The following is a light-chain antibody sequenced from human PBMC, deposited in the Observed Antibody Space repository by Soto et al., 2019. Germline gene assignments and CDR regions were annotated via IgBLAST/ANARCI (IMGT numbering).Light chain of an antibody. CDR2: KPS. CDR3: QQYNSYSLT. V-gene: IGKV1-5*03. J-gene: IGKJ4*01. CDR1: QSISSW. Sequence: DIQMTQSPSTLSASVGDRVTITCRAGQSISSWLAWNQQKPGKAPKLLNYKPSSLESGVPSRCRGSGSGTEIKLNISILQPDDVAPYYCQQYNSYSLTFGGGTKVEIK.